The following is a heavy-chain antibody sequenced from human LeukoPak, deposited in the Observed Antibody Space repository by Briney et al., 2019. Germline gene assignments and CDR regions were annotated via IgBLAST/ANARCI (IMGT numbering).Heavy chain of an antibody. CDR2: IKVDGSEK. D-gene: IGHD2-8*01. Sequence: GGALRLSCAASGFTFSSYEMNWVRQAPGKGLEWVDNIKVDGSEKYYVDSVKGRFTISRDNANNSLYLQMNSLRAEDTAVYYCARDHAITPYYYDYYYMDVWGKGTTVTVSS. V-gene: IGHV3-7*01. CDR1: GFTFSSYE. CDR3: ARDHAITPYYYDYYYMDV. J-gene: IGHJ6*03.